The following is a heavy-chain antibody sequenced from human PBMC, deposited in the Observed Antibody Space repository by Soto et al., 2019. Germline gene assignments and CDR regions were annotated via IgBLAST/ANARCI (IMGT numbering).Heavy chain of an antibody. CDR3: AGDTYYYGSTF. J-gene: IGHJ4*02. V-gene: IGHV3-11*01. D-gene: IGHD3-10*01. Sequence: PGGSLRLSCAASGFRFSDHYMTWIRQAPGKGLEWVSKISSSGTTMYYADSVKGRFTVSRDNAQNSLYLQMNGLRAEDTAVYYCAGDTYYYGSTFWGQGALVTVYS. CDR2: ISSSGTTM. CDR1: GFRFSDHY.